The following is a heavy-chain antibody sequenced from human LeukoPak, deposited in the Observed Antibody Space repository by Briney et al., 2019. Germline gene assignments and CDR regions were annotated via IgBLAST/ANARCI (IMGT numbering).Heavy chain of an antibody. CDR3: ARVWEYTLYYVGSGETFDI. J-gene: IGHJ3*02. Sequence: PSETLSLTCAVSGGSISSSNWWSWIHQPPGKGLEWIGEIYHSGSTNYNPSLKSRVTMSVDTSKNQFSLRLTSVTAADTAVYYCARVWEYTLYYVGSGETFDIWGQGTMVTVSS. CDR2: IYHSGST. CDR1: GGSISSSNW. D-gene: IGHD3-22*01. V-gene: IGHV4-4*02.